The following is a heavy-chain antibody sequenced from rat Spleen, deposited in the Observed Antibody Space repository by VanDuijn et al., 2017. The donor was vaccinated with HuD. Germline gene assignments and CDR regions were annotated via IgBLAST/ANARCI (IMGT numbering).Heavy chain of an antibody. V-gene: IGHV5-25*01. Sequence: EVQLVESGGGLVQPGRSMKLSCAASGFTFSNYDMAWVRQAPTKGLEWVASINTGGGNTYHGDSVKGRFTISRDNAKGTLYLQVNSLRSEDTATYYCARPDSAIYVMDAWGQGASVTVSS. CDR2: INTGGGNT. J-gene: IGHJ4*01. CDR1: GFTFSNYD. CDR3: ARPDSAIYVMDA. D-gene: IGHD4-3*01.